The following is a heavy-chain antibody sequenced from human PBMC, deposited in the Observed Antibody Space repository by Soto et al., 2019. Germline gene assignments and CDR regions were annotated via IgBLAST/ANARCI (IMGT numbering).Heavy chain of an antibody. J-gene: IGHJ4*01. D-gene: IGHD6-19*01. CDR3: ARPGSAVAFDN. CDR1: GGSIRTDY. CDR2: ICYSGST. Sequence: SEALSLTCTVSGGSIRTDYWSWSRQPPGKGLEWIGYICYSGSTNYSPSLNSRVTISVDASKILFSLKLSSVTAADTAVFYCARPGSAVAFDNWGHGTLVTVSS. V-gene: IGHV4-59*12.